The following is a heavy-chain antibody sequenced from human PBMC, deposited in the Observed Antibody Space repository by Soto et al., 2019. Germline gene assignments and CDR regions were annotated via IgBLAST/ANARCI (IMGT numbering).Heavy chain of an antibody. CDR3: ARALRTLYGMVV. J-gene: IGHJ6*02. CDR2: IYSGGST. CDR1: GFTVSSNY. Sequence: EVQLVESGGGLIQPGGSLRLSCAASGFTVSSNYMSWVRQAPGKGLEWVSVIYSGGSTYYADSVKGRFTISRDTSKKTSNLQITRLSAGDTAVYYCARALRTLYGMVVGGQGTTVTVSS. V-gene: IGHV3-53*01.